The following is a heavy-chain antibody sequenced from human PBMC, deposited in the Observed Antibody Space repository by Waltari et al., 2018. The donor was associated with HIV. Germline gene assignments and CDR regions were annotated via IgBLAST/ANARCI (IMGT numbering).Heavy chain of an antibody. J-gene: IGHJ4*02. Sequence: QEHLVESGGAVVQPGSSLRLSCAASGSTFSSYNMLWVRQAPGKGLEWVAVISYDGSSENYADFVKGRFPISRDNSENTLYLQMHSLRPEDTAVYYCARGGKYGDYQYYFDSWGQGTLVTVSP. D-gene: IGHD4-17*01. CDR1: GSTFSSYN. V-gene: IGHV3-30-3*01. CDR2: ISYDGSSE. CDR3: ARGGKYGDYQYYFDS.